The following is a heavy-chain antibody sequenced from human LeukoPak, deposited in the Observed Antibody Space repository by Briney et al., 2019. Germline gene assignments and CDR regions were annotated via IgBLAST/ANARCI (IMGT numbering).Heavy chain of an antibody. CDR2: INPNSGGT. CDR3: ARDAAYYDFWSGYPKYYFDY. D-gene: IGHD3-3*01. CDR1: GYTFTSYD. J-gene: IGHJ4*02. V-gene: IGHV1-2*02. Sequence: ASVKVSCKASGYTFTSYDINWVRQATGQGLEWMGWINPNSGGTNYAQKFQGRVTMTRDTSISTAYMELSRLRSDDTAVYYCARDAAYYDFWSGYPKYYFDYWGQGTLVTVSS.